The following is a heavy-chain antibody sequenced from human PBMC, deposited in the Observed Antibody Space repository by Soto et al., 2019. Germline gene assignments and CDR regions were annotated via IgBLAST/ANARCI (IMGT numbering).Heavy chain of an antibody. V-gene: IGHV5-10-1*01. J-gene: IGHJ6*02. CDR1: GYTFTDSW. Sequence: LTISCQCSGYTFTDSWINWVRQMPGNGLEWMGRIDPSDSYTKYSPSFQGHVTISADKSISTAYLEWSSLEASDTAMYYCARARSITIFGVVGFEMDVWGQGTTVTVS. D-gene: IGHD3-3*01. CDR3: ARARSITIFGVVGFEMDV. CDR2: IDPSDSYT.